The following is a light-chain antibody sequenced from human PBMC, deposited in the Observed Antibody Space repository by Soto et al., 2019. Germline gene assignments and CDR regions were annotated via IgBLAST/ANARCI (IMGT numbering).Light chain of an antibody. CDR3: QLYSRSPRQIT. CDR1: QNIRSW. V-gene: IGKV1-5*01. CDR2: AAS. Sequence: DIQMAQSPSTLSASVGDRVTITCRASQNIRSWLAWYQQKPGKAPKLLIYAASTLQSGVPSRFSGSGSGTDFTLTISSLEPEDFAVYYCQLYSRSPRQITFGQGTRLEIK. J-gene: IGKJ5*01.